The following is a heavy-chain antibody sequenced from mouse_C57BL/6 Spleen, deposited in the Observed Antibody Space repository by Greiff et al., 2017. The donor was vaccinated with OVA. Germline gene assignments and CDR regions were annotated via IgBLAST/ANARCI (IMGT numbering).Heavy chain of an antibody. V-gene: IGHV1-82*01. Sequence: QVQLKESGPELVKPGASVKISCKASGYAFSSSWMNWVKQRPGKGLEWIGRIYPGDGDTNYNGKFKGKATLTADKSSSTAYMQLSSLTSEDSAVYCCASGYGSSYYFDYWGQGTTLTVSS. CDR1: GYAFSSSW. J-gene: IGHJ2*01. D-gene: IGHD1-1*01. CDR2: IYPGDGDT. CDR3: ASGYGSSYYFDY.